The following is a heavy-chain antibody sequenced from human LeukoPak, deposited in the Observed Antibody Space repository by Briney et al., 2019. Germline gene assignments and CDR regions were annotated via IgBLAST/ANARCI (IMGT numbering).Heavy chain of an antibody. D-gene: IGHD2-2*01. J-gene: IGHJ4*02. CDR3: ARGVVTVPAANHYDY. V-gene: IGHV1-2*02. CDR1: GYTFTGYY. CDR2: INPNSGGT. Sequence: ASVKVSCKASGYTFTGYYMHWVRQAPGRGLEWMGWINPNSGGTNYAQKFQGRVTMTRDTSISTAYMELSRLRSDDTAVYYCARGVVTVPAANHYDYWGQGTLVTVSS.